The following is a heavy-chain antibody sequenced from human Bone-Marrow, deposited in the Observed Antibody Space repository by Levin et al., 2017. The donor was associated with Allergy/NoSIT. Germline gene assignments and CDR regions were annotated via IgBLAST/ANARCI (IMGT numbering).Heavy chain of an antibody. Sequence: GGSLRLSCAASGFSFNRHRMSWVRQAPGTGLEWVSGDDGSGTFTKYADSVKGRFTISRDNSKNTLFLQMNSLRVEDTAVYYCAIGRDDSGGDHFSFDYWGQGTLVTVSS. D-gene: IGHD3-22*01. CDR3: AIGRDDSGGDHFSFDY. CDR1: GFSFNRHR. CDR2: DDGSGTFT. J-gene: IGHJ4*01. V-gene: IGHV3-23*01.